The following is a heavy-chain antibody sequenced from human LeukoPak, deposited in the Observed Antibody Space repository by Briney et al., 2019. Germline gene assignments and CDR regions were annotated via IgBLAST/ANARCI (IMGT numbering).Heavy chain of an antibody. Sequence: GRSLRLSCAASGFTSSSYAMHWVRQAPGKGLEWVAVISDDGSKKYYADSVRGRFTISRDSPENTVDLQMNSLRDEDTALYYCARRGGAVDGMGYYYFMDVWGKGTPVTVTS. CDR2: ISDDGSKK. V-gene: IGHV3-30*01. CDR3: ARRGGAVDGMGYYYFMDV. CDR1: GFTSSSYA. D-gene: IGHD6-13*01. J-gene: IGHJ6*03.